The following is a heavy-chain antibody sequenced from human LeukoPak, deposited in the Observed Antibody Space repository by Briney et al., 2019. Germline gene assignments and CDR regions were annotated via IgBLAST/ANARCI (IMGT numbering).Heavy chain of an antibody. J-gene: IGHJ4*02. CDR3: ATTAELIGDY. D-gene: IGHD3-10*01. Sequence: SVTVSCKASEGTFSSYAISWVRQAPGQGLEWMGRIIPILGIANYAQKFQGRVTITADKSTSTAYMELSSLRSEDTAVYYCATTAELIGDYWGQGTLVTVSS. V-gene: IGHV1-69*04. CDR2: IIPILGIA. CDR1: EGTFSSYA.